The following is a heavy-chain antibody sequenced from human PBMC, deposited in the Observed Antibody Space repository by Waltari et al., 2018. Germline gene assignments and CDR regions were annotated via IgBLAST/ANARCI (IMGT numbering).Heavy chain of an antibody. Sequence: QVQLQESGPGLVKPSETLSLTCTVSGYSISSGYYWGWIRQPPGKGLEWIGSIYHSGSTYYNPSLKSRVTISVDTSKNQFSLKLSSVTAADTAVYYCARDGLYSSSVWGKGTTVTVSS. CDR3: ARDGLYSSSV. D-gene: IGHD6-6*01. J-gene: IGHJ6*04. CDR2: IYHSGST. V-gene: IGHV4-38-2*02. CDR1: GYSISSGYY.